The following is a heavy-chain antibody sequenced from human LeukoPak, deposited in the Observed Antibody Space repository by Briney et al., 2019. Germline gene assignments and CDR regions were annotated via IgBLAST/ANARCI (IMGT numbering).Heavy chain of an antibody. J-gene: IGHJ4*02. V-gene: IGHV3-43*01. CDR3: SKAFNPMPIAPGMHY. Sequence: GGSLRLSCAASGFTFDDYGMRWVRHAPGKGVEWVSVISWGGGSTYYADSVKGRFTISRDNSKNSLYLLINSLRTEDPAFYYCSKAFNPMPIAPGMHYLVQGTLVTVSS. D-gene: IGHD6-13*01. CDR2: ISWGGGST. CDR1: GFTFDDYG.